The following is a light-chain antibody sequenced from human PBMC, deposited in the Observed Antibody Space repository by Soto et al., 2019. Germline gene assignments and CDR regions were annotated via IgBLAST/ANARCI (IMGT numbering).Light chain of an antibody. Sequence: EIVLTQSPGTLSLSPGERATLSCRASQSVSSSYLAWCQQKPGQAPRLLIYGASSRATGIPDRFSGSGSGTYFTLTISRLEPEAFAVYYCQQYGSSPMYTFGQGTKLEIK. CDR2: GAS. V-gene: IGKV3-20*01. CDR1: QSVSSSY. J-gene: IGKJ2*01. CDR3: QQYGSSPMYT.